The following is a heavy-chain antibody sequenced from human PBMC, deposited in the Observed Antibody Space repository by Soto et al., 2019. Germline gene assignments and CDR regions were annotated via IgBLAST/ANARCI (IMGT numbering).Heavy chain of an antibody. D-gene: IGHD2-2*01. V-gene: IGHV4-34*01. CDR1: GASFSGDY. Sequence: PSATLSPTCAAYGASFSGDYCSWIRQPPWKGEEWSGEINHSGSTNYNPSLKSRVTISVDTSKNQFSLKLSSVTAADTAVYYCARGALGYCSSTSCSRPLYYYYYGMDVWGQGTTVTAS. J-gene: IGHJ6*02. CDR3: ARGALGYCSSTSCSRPLYYYYYGMDV. CDR2: INHSGST.